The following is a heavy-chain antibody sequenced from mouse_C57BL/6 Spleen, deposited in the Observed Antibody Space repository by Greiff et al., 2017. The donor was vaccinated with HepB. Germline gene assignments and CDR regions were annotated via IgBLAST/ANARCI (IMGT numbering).Heavy chain of an antibody. CDR1: GYTFTTYP. J-gene: IGHJ4*01. CDR2: FHPYNDDT. Sequence: QVQLKQSGAELVKPGASVKMSCKASGYTFTTYPIEWMKQNHGKSLEWIGNFHPYNDDTKYNEKFKGKATLTVEKSSSTVYLEISRLTSDDSAVYYCAIIYYDYSSYYAMDYWGQGTSVTVSS. D-gene: IGHD2-4*01. V-gene: IGHV1-47*01. CDR3: AIIYYDYSSYYAMDY.